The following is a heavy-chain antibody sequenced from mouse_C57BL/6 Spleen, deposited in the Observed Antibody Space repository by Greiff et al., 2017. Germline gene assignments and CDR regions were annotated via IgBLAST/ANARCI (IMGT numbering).Heavy chain of an antibody. CDR2: ISGGGGNT. CDR3: ARQGSSHYFDY. J-gene: IGHJ2*01. V-gene: IGHV5-9*01. D-gene: IGHD1-1*01. Sequence: EVQGVESGGGLVKPGGSLKLSCAASGFTFSSYTMSWVRQTPEKRLEWVATISGGGGNTYYPDSVKGRFTISRDNAKNTLYLQMSSLRSEDTALYYCARQGSSHYFDYWGQGTTLTVSS. CDR1: GFTFSSYT.